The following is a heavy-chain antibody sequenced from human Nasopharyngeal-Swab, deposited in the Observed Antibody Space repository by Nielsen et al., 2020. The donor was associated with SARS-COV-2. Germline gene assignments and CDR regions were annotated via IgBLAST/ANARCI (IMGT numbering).Heavy chain of an antibody. CDR1: GFTFSTYS. D-gene: IGHD2-21*02. V-gene: IGHV3-21*06. CDR2: ISSSSSFI. CDR3: TRDYKTYCGGDCYADY. J-gene: IGHJ4*02. Sequence: GESLKISCAASGFTFSTYSTNWVRQAPGKGLEWVSSISSSSSFIYYADSVKSRLTISRDNVKNSLYLQMNSLRAEDTAVYYCTRDYKTYCGGDCYADYWGRGTLVTVSS.